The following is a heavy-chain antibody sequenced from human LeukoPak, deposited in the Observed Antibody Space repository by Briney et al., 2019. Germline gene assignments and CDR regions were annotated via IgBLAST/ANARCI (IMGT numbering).Heavy chain of an antibody. J-gene: IGHJ4*02. CDR2: ISAYNGNT. Sequence: GASVKVSCKASGYTFTSYGISWVRQAPGQGLEWMGWISAYNGNTNYAQKLQGRVTMTTDTSTSTAYMELRSLRSDDTAVYYCARVGDTYYDILTGYYINDHWGQGTLVTVSS. CDR3: ARVGDTYYDILTGYYINDH. D-gene: IGHD3-9*01. V-gene: IGHV1-18*01. CDR1: GYTFTSYG.